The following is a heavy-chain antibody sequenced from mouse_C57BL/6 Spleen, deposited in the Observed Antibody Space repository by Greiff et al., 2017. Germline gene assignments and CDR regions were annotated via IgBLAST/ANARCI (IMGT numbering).Heavy chain of an antibody. Sequence: QVQLKQSGAELMKPGASVKLSCKATGYTFTGYWIAWVKQRPGHGLEWIGEILPGSGSTNYNEKFKGKATFTADTSSNTAYMQLSSLTTKDSAIYYCARGGNYGSRHYAMDDWGKGTSVTVSS. CDR3: ARGGNYGSRHYAMDD. V-gene: IGHV1-9*01. D-gene: IGHD1-1*01. CDR1: GYTFTGYW. CDR2: ILPGSGST. J-gene: IGHJ4*01.